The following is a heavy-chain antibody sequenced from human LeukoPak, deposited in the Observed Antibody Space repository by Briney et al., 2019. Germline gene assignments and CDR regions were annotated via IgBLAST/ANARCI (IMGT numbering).Heavy chain of an antibody. CDR2: INHSGST. V-gene: IGHV4-34*01. D-gene: IGHD3-16*02. CDR1: GGSFSVYY. CDR3: ARRRGYVWGSYRHDY. Sequence: SETLSLTCAVYGGSFSVYYWSWIRQPPGKGLEWIGEINHSGSTNYNPSLKSRVTISVDTSKNQFSLKLSSVTAADTAVYYCARRRGYVWGSYRHDYWGQGTLVTVSS. J-gene: IGHJ4*02.